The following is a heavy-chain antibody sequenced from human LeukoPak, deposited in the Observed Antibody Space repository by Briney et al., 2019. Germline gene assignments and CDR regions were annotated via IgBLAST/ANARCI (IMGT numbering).Heavy chain of an antibody. CDR1: GYTFTSYA. J-gene: IGHJ4*02. D-gene: IGHD3-10*01. Sequence: ASVKVSCKASGYTFTSYAMNWVRQAPGQGLEWMGWINTNTGNPTYAQGFTGRFVFSLDTSVSTAYLQISSLKAEGTAVYYCARAEARITMVRGGRYFDYWGQGTLVTVSS. V-gene: IGHV7-4-1*02. CDR3: ARAEARITMVRGGRYFDY. CDR2: INTNTGNP.